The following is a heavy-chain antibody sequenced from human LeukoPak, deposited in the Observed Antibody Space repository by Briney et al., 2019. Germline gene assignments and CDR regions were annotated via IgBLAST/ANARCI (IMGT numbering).Heavy chain of an antibody. V-gene: IGHV4-59*10. Sequence: SGSTNYTPSLKSRFTMSVDTSKNQFSLKLSSVTAADTAVYYCARSGRGYYDSSGYYTALDYWGQGTLVTVSS. CDR2: SGST. J-gene: IGHJ4*02. D-gene: IGHD3-22*01. CDR3: ARSGRGYYDSSGYYTALDY.